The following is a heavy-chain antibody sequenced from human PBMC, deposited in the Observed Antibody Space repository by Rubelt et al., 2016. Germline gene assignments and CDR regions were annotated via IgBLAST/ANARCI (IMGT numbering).Heavy chain of an antibody. CDR1: GLTFANYA. V-gene: IGHV3-23*01. CDR3: ARWPYYYDSSGSGY. D-gene: IGHD3-22*01. Sequence: VASGLTFANYAMSWVRQAPGKGLEWVSGISDGGESTYYADSVKGRFTISRDNSKNTLYLQMNSLRDEDTAVYYCARWPYYYDSSGSGYWGQGTLVTVSS. CDR2: ISDGGEST. J-gene: IGHJ4*02.